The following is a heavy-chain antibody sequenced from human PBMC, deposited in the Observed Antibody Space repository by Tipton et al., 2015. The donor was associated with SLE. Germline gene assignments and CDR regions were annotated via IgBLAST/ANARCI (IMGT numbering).Heavy chain of an antibody. CDR2: IYYTGNT. Sequence: TLSLTCTVSGGSISNYYWNWIRQPSGKGLEWIGHIYYTGNTNYNPSLESRFTISVDTSKNQFSLKLTSVTAADTAVYYCARHSWEQPFDNWGQGTLVTVSS. CDR1: GGSISNYY. CDR3: ARHSWEQPFDN. D-gene: IGHD1/OR15-1a*01. J-gene: IGHJ4*02. V-gene: IGHV4-59*08.